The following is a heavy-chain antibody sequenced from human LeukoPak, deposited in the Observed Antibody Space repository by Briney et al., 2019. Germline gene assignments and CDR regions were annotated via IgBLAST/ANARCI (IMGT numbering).Heavy chain of an antibody. V-gene: IGHV3-23*01. CDR3: AKDLFPNVVVTATFDY. J-gene: IGHJ4*02. CDR2: ISGSGGST. CDR1: GFTFSSYA. D-gene: IGHD2-21*02. Sequence: GGSLRLSCAASGFTFSSYAMSWVRQAPGKGLEWVSAISGSGGSTYYADSVKGRFTISRDNSKNTLYLQMNSLRAEDTAVYYCAKDLFPNVVVTATFDYWGQGTLVTVSS.